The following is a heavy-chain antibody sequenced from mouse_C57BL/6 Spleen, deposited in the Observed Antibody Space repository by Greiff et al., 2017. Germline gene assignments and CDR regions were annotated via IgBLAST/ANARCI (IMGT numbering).Heavy chain of an antibody. J-gene: IGHJ2*01. V-gene: IGHV1-7*01. D-gene: IGHD3-1*01. CDR1: GYTFTSYW. CDR2: INHSSGYT. Sequence: QVQLKESGAELAKPGASVKLSCKASGYTFTSYWMHWVNQRPGQGLEWIGYINHSSGYTKYNQKFKDKATLTADKSSSTSYMQLSSLTYEDSAVYYCARPSSEYYFDYWGQGTTLTVSS. CDR3: ARPSSEYYFDY.